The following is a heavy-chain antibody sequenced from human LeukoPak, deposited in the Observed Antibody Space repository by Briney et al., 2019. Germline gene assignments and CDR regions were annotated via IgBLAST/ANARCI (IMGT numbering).Heavy chain of an antibody. CDR1: GGSIRSSYYY. D-gene: IGHD6-19*01. CDR2: IYDSGST. J-gene: IGHJ4*02. Sequence: SETLSLTCTVSGGSIRSSYYYWGWIRQPPGKGLEWIGSIYDSGSTYYNPSLKSRVTISVDTSKNQFSLKLNSVTAADTAVYYCARGPTAVAHDWGQGTLVTVSS. CDR3: ARGPTAVAHD. V-gene: IGHV4-39*01.